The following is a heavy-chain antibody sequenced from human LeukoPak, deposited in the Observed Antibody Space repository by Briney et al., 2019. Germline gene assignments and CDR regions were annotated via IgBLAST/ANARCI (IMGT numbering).Heavy chain of an antibody. D-gene: IGHD4-17*01. J-gene: IGHJ4*02. CDR3: ARAGGSTVSHSDY. CDR2: ISSSTSYI. Sequence: GGSLRLSCAASGFTFSSYSMNWIRQAPGKGLEWVSSISSSTSYIYYADSVKGRFTISKDNAKNLLYLQMNSPRAEDTAVYYCARAGGSTVSHSDYWGQGTLVTVSS. CDR1: GFTFSSYS. V-gene: IGHV3-21*01.